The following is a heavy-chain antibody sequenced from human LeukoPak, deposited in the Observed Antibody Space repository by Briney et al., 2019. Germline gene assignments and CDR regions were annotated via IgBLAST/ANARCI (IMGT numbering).Heavy chain of an antibody. V-gene: IGHV4-59*08. CDR2: IYYSGST. CDR3: ARHDMDVAGGGRNYFDY. CDR1: GGSISRYY. J-gene: IGHJ4*02. Sequence: PSETLSLTCTVSGGSISRYYWSWIRQPPGKGLEWIAYIYYSGSTNYNPSLKSRVTISVDTSKNQFSLKVNSVTAADTAVYYCARHDMDVAGGGRNYFDYWGQGHLFSVSS. D-gene: IGHD1-26*01.